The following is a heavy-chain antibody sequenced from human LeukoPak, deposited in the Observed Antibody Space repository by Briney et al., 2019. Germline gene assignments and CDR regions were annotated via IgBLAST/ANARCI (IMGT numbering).Heavy chain of an antibody. CDR3: ASRSSWYGDALDI. CDR1: GFTFSSYS. V-gene: IGHV3-48*01. Sequence: GGSLRLSCAASGFTFSSYSMNWVRQAPGKGLEWVSYISSSSSTIYYADSVKGRFTISRDNAKNSLYLQMNSLRAEDTAVYYCASRSSWYGDALDIWGQGTMVTVSS. J-gene: IGHJ3*02. CDR2: ISSSSSTI. D-gene: IGHD6-13*01.